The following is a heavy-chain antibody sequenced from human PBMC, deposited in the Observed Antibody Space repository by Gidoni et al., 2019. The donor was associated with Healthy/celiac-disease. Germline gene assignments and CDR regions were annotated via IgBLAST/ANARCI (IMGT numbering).Heavy chain of an antibody. CDR3: AGSIAARSVYFDY. J-gene: IGHJ4*02. CDR1: GGSISSYY. CDR2: IYYSGST. Sequence: QVQLQESCPGLVMPSETLSLTCTVSGGSISSYYWSWIRQPPGKGLEWIGYIYYSGSTNYNPSLKSRVTISVDTSKNQFSLKLSSVTAADTAVYYCAGSIAARSVYFDYWGQGTLVTVSS. V-gene: IGHV4-59*01. D-gene: IGHD6-6*01.